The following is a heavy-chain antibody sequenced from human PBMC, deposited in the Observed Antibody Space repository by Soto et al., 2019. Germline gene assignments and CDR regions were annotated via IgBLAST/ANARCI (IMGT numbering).Heavy chain of an antibody. Sequence: EVQLLESGGGLVKPGGSLRLSCAASGFTFRSYGLSWVRQAPGKGLEWVSGISGSGSNTNYADSVKGRFTISRDNSNNALVLQMNSLRVEDTAVYYCAKGGVAAARGYFDYWGQGSLVTVSS. CDR2: ISGSGSNT. D-gene: IGHD6-13*01. CDR3: AKGGVAAARGYFDY. V-gene: IGHV3-23*01. J-gene: IGHJ4*02. CDR1: GFTFRSYG.